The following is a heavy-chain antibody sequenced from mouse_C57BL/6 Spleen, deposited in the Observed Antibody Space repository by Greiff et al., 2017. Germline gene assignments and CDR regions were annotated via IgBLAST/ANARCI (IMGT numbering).Heavy chain of an antibody. J-gene: IGHJ2*01. CDR1: GYTFTSYG. CDR2: IYIGNGYT. V-gene: IGHV1-58*01. Sequence: EVKLMESGAELVRPGSSVKMSCKTSGYTFTSYGINWVKQRPGQGLEWIGYIYIGNGYTEYNEKFKGKATLTSDTSSSTAYMQLSSLTSEDSAIXFCATSYYDYDQYYFDYWGQGTTLTVSS. D-gene: IGHD2-4*01. CDR3: ATSYYDYDQYYFDY.